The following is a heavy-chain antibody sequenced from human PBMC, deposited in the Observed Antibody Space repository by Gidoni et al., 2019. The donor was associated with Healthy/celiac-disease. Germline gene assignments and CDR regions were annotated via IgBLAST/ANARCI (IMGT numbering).Heavy chain of an antibody. CDR2: ISSSSSYT. Sequence: QVQLVESGGGLVKPGGSLRLSCAASALTFSAYYMSWIRQAPGKGLGGVSYISSSSSYTNYADSVKGRFTISRDNAKNSLYLQMNSLRAEDTAVYYCASGVEGPGAFDYWGQGTLVTVSS. CDR1: ALTFSAYY. CDR3: ASGVEGPGAFDY. J-gene: IGHJ4*02. V-gene: IGHV3-11*05. D-gene: IGHD2-15*01.